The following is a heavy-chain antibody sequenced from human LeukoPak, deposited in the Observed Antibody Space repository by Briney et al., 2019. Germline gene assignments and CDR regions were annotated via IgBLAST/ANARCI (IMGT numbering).Heavy chain of an antibody. D-gene: IGHD3-9*01. Sequence: GASVKVSCKASGYTFTIYDINWVRQATGQGLEWMGWMNPNSGNTGYAQKFQGRVTMTRNTSIGTAYMELSSLRSEDTAVYYCANYDILTGYFDYWGQGTLVTVSS. CDR2: MNPNSGNT. J-gene: IGHJ4*02. V-gene: IGHV1-8*01. CDR3: ANYDILTGYFDY. CDR1: GYTFTIYD.